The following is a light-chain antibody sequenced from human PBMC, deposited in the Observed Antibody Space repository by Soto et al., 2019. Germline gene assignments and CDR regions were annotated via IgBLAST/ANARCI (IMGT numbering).Light chain of an antibody. CDR3: QQRSIWPRT. CDR2: DAS. CDR1: QSVSSY. J-gene: IGKJ1*01. Sequence: EIVLTQSPATLSLSPGERATLSCRASQSVSSYLAWYQQKPGQAPRLLIYDASNRATGIPARFSGSGSGTDFTLTISSLEPEDFAVYYCQQRSIWPRTFGQGTKVEMK. V-gene: IGKV3-11*01.